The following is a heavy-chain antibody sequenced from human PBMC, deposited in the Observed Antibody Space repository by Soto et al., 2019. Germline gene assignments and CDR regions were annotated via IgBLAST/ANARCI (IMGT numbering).Heavy chain of an antibody. CDR3: ARGGGYGASYFQH. J-gene: IGHJ1*01. CDR2: IYYSGST. CDR1: GGSISSSSYY. D-gene: IGHD5-12*01. V-gene: IGHV4-39*07. Sequence: SETLSLTCTVSGGSISSSSYYWGWIRQPPGKGLEWIGSIYYSGSTYYNPSLKSRVTISVDTSKNQFSLKLSSVTAADTAVYYCARGGGYGASYFQHWGQGTLVTVSS.